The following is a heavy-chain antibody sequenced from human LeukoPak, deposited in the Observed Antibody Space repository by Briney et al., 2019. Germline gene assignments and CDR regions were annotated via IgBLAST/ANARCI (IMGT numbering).Heavy chain of an antibody. D-gene: IGHD3-22*01. V-gene: IGHV3-74*01. CDR2: INGDVSST. CDR1: GFTFSSYW. CDR3: GRGYYYSSGYYVPFDY. J-gene: IGHJ4*02. Sequence: GGSLRLSCAASGFTFSSYWMHWVRQAPGKGLVWVSRINGDVSSTHYADSVKGRFTISRDNAKHTLSLQMNSPGADDTAVYYCGRGYYYSSGYYVPFDYWGQGTLVTVSS.